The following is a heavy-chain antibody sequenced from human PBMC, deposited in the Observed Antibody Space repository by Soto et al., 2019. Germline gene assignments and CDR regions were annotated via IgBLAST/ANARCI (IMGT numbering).Heavy chain of an antibody. V-gene: IGHV3-23*01. CDR3: AKDASCSWYYFDY. D-gene: IGHD6-19*01. Sequence: EVQLLESGGGLVQPGGSLRLSCAASGFTFSRYAMSWVRQAPGKGLEWVSAISGSGGSTYYAYSVKGLFTISRDNSKNALDLQMNSLRAEDTAVYYCAKDASCSWYYFDYWGQGTLVTVSS. CDR2: ISGSGGST. J-gene: IGHJ4*02. CDR1: GFTFSRYA.